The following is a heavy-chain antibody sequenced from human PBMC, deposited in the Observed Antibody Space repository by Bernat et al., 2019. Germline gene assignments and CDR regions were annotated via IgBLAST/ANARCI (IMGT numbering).Heavy chain of an antibody. CDR2: IYYSGST. J-gene: IGHJ6*02. V-gene: IGHV4-31*03. Sequence: QVQLQESGPGLVKPSQTLSLTCTVSGGSISSGGYYWSCIRQHPGKGLEWIGYIYYSGSTSYSPSLKSRVNISVDTSMNQFSLKLSSVTAADTAVYYCARDQHYNILTGYFWGMDVWGQGTTVTVSS. D-gene: IGHD3-9*01. CDR1: GGSISSGGYY. CDR3: ARDQHYNILTGYFWGMDV.